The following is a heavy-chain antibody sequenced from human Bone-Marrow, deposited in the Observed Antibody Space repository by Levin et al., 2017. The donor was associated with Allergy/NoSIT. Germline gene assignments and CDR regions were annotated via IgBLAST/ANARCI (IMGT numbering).Heavy chain of an antibody. CDR3: ARDGQGHSSSPY. CDR2: IYSGGST. V-gene: IGHV3-66*01. Sequence: GGSLRLSCAASGFSVSNNFLNWVRQVPGKGLEWVSLIYSGGSTNYADSVKGRFTISRDNSRNTLYLQMNSLRVEDTAVYYCARDGQGHSSSPYWGQGTLVTVSS. CDR1: GFSVSNNF. J-gene: IGHJ4*02. D-gene: IGHD6-6*01.